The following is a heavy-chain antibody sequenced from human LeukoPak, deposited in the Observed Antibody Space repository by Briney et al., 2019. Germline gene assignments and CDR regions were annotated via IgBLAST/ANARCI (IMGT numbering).Heavy chain of an antibody. V-gene: IGHV1-18*01. CDR2: ISAYNGNT. CDR1: GYTFTSYG. CDR3: ARESLLWFGELFHGAFDI. J-gene: IGHJ3*02. Sequence: ASVKVSCKASGYTFTSYGISWVRQAPGQGLEWMGWISAYNGNTNYAQKLQGRVTMTTDTSTSTAYMELRSLRSDDTAVYYCARESLLWFGELFHGAFDIWGQGTMVTVSS. D-gene: IGHD3-10*01.